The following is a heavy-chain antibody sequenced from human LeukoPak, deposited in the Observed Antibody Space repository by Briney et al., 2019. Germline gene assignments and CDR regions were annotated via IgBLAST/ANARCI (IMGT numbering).Heavy chain of an antibody. J-gene: IGHJ3*02. CDR3: ARGGFGDFWSGDAFDI. V-gene: IGHV4-59*12. D-gene: IGHD3-3*01. Sequence: SETLSLTCTVSDDSISSYFWSWIRQPPGKGLEWIGYIYSSGSTNYNPSLKSRVTISVDTSKNQFSLKLSSVTAADTAVYYCARGGFGDFWSGDAFDIWGQGTMVTVSS. CDR2: IYSSGST. CDR1: DDSISSYF.